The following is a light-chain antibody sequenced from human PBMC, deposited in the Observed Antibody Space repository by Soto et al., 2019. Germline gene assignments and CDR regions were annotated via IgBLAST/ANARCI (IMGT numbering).Light chain of an antibody. CDR2: EDT. Sequence: SALTQPASVSGSPGQSITISCTGTSNDVGGYNLVSWYQQHPDNAPKLLIYEDTKRPSGVSDRFSGSKSGNTASLTISGLQAEDEADYYCCSYAGSSTFVVFGGGTKLTVL. CDR3: CSYAGSSTFVV. V-gene: IGLV2-23*02. CDR1: SNDVGGYNL. J-gene: IGLJ2*01.